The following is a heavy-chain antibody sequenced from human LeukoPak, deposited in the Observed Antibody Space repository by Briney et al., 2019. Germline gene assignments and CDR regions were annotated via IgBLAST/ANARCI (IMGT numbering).Heavy chain of an antibody. V-gene: IGHV4-30-2*01. J-gene: IGHJ6*02. CDR1: GASISSGGYS. Sequence: SQTLSLTCAVSGASISSGGYSWSWIRQPPGKGLEWIGYIYHSGSTYYNPSLKGRVSISVDRSKNQFSLNLSSVTAADTAVYYCARESPYYYGIDVWVQGTTVTVSS. CDR2: IYHSGST. CDR3: ARESPYYYGIDV.